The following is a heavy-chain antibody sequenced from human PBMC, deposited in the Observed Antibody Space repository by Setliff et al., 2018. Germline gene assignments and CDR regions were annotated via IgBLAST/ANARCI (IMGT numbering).Heavy chain of an antibody. V-gene: IGHV3-7*01. CDR3: ARSPANGGHDAFDI. CDR2: IKQDGSEK. CDR1: GFTFSNYW. D-gene: IGHD6-25*01. Sequence: GGSLRLSCEASGFTFSNYWMSWVRQTAGKGLEWVAYIKQDGSEKYYVDSVKGRFTISRDNAQNSLYLQMNSLGAEDTAVYFCARSPANGGHDAFDIWGQGTMVTVSS. J-gene: IGHJ3*02.